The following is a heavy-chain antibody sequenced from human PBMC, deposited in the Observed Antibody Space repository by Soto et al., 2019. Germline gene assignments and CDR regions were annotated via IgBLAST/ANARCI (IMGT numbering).Heavy chain of an antibody. J-gene: IGHJ6*02. V-gene: IGHV3-48*04. CDR1: GFTFSSYA. Sequence: PGGSLRLSCAASGFTFSSYAMSWVRQAPGKGLEWVSYISSSGSTIYYADSVKGRFTISRDNAKNSLYLQMNSLRAEDTAVYYCARYCSGGSCSVLYYGMDVWGQGTTVTVSS. CDR3: ARYCSGGSCSVLYYGMDV. D-gene: IGHD2-15*01. CDR2: ISSSGSTI.